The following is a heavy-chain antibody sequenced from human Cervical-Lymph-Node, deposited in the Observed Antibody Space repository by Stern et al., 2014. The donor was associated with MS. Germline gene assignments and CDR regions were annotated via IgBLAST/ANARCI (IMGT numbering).Heavy chain of an antibody. CDR1: GYSFTSYW. Sequence: VQLVQSGAEVKKPGESLKISCKGSGYSFTSYWIGWVRQMPGKGLEWMGIIYPGDSDTRYSPSSQGQVTISADKSISTAYLQWSSLKASDTAMYYCARLIGSSWQAPYYGMDVWGQGTTVTVSS. V-gene: IGHV5-51*03. J-gene: IGHJ6*02. D-gene: IGHD6-13*01. CDR2: IYPGDSDT. CDR3: ARLIGSSWQAPYYGMDV.